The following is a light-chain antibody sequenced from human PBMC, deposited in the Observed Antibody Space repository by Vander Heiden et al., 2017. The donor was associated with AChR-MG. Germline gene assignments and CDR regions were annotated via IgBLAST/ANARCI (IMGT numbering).Light chain of an antibody. CDR2: GAS. Sequence: EIVMTQTPATLSVSPGERATLSCRASQSVSNNLAWYQQKPGQAPRFLIYGASTRATGIPARFSGSGSGTEFTLTISSLQSEDFAVYYCQQYKSRPRTFGQGTKVEIK. CDR3: QQYKSRPRT. J-gene: IGKJ1*01. V-gene: IGKV3-15*01. CDR1: QSVSNN.